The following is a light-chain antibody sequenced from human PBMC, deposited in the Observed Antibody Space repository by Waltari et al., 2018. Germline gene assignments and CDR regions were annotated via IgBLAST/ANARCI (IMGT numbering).Light chain of an antibody. CDR3: HQGYGFPST. CDR2: RAS. CDR1: QGIGKD. Sequence: DIQMTQSPSSLSASVRDTVTITCQASQGIGKDLNWYQQTPGRAPKLLIYRASSLQSGIPSRFSGSGSGTDFTLTITSLQPEDFATYYCHQGYGFPSTFGPGTKLDIK. J-gene: IGKJ3*01. V-gene: IGKV1-16*01.